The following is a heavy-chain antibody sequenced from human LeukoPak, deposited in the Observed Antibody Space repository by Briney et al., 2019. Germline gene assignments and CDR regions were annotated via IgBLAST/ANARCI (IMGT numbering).Heavy chain of an antibody. CDR1: GYSISSSNW. CDR2: IYYSGST. Sequence: PSETLSLTCAVSGYSISSSNWWGWIRQPPGKGLEWIGYIYYSGSTYYNPSLKSRVTMPVDTSKTQFSLKMSSVTAVDTAVYYCARTPRAYDSSGYDYWGQGTLVTVSS. J-gene: IGHJ4*02. D-gene: IGHD3-22*01. CDR3: ARTPRAYDSSGYDY. V-gene: IGHV4-28*01.